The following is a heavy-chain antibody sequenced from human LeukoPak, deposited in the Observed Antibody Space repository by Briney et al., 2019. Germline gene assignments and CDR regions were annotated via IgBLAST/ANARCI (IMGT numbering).Heavy chain of an antibody. D-gene: IGHD3-3*01. CDR3: ARIPYYDFWSGYYYFDY. V-gene: IGHV3-23*01. CDR1: GFTSTNYA. Sequence: PGGSLRLSCAASGFTSTNYAMSWVRQAPGNGLEWVSAISAAGGSKYYADSVKGRFTVSRDNSKSTLYLQMTSLRAEDTAVYYCARIPYYDFWSGYYYFDYWGPGTLVTVSS. CDR2: ISAAGGSK. J-gene: IGHJ4*02.